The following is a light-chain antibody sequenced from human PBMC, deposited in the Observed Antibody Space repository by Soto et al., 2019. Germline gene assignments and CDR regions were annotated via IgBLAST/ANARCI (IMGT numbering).Light chain of an antibody. CDR3: QQYNNWPWWT. J-gene: IGKJ1*01. CDR2: DTS. Sequence: EIVMTQSPATLSVSPGERATLSCRASQSVSSNLAWFQQKPGQAPRLLIYDTSTRATGIPARFSGSGSGTEFTFTISSLQSEDFAVYYCQQYNNWPWWTFGQGSKVEV. V-gene: IGKV3-15*01. CDR1: QSVSSN.